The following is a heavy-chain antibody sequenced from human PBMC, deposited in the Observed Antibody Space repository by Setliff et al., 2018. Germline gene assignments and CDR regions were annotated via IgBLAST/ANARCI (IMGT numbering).Heavy chain of an antibody. V-gene: IGHV5-51*01. CDR1: GRSFTSFW. Sequence: PGESLKISCKGSGRSFTSFWIGWVRQMPGKGLEWMGIIFPTDSDTRYSPSFRGQVTISADKSISTAYLQWSSLKASDTAIYYCARVGIKRGYYFELLGPGNPGHRLL. CDR3: ARVGIKRGYYFEL. J-gene: IGHJ4*02. CDR2: IFPTDSDT. D-gene: IGHD5-18*01.